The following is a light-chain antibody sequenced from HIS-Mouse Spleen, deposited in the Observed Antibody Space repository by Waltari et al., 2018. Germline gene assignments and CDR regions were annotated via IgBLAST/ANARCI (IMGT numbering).Light chain of an antibody. CDR2: EGS. CDR1: SRDVGSYNL. J-gene: IGLJ2*01. V-gene: IGLV2-23*01. CDR3: CSYAGSSTVV. Sequence: QSALTQPASVSGSPGQSITISCTGTSRDVGSYNLVSSYQQHPGKAPELMIYEGSKRPSGVSNRCAGSKSGNTASLTLSGRQAEEEADYYCCSYAGSSTVVFGGGTKLTVL.